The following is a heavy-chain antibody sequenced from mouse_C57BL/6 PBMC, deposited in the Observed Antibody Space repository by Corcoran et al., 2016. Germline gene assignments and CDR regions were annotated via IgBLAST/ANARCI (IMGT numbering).Heavy chain of an antibody. CDR3: ARDYYGSSPAWFAY. D-gene: IGHD1-1*01. CDR1: GYTFTTYG. Sequence: QIQLVQSGPELKKPGETVKISCKASGYTFTTYGMSWVKQAPGKGLKWMGWINTYSGVPTYADDFKGRFAFSLETSASTAYLQINNLKNEDMATYFCARDYYGSSPAWFAYWGQGTLVTVSA. J-gene: IGHJ3*01. CDR2: INTYSGVP. V-gene: IGHV9-3*01.